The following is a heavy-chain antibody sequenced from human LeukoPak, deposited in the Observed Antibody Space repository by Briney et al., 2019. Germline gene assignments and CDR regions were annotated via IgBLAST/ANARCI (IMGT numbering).Heavy chain of an antibody. CDR1: GFTFSSYA. CDR2: ISGSGGTT. CDR3: AKTLHYGKYGKFDY. V-gene: IGHV3-23*01. D-gene: IGHD4-11*01. J-gene: IGHJ4*02. Sequence: GGSLRLSCAASGFTFSSYAMSWVRQAPGKRLEWVSAISGSGGTTYYADSVKGRFTISRDNSKNTLYLQMSSLRAEDTAVYYCAKTLHYGKYGKFDYWGQGTLVTVSS.